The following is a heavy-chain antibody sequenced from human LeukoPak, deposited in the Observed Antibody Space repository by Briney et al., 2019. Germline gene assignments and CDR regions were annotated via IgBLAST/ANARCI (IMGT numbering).Heavy chain of an antibody. CDR1: GYTFTGYY. CDR3: ARVGSYYYGMDV. Sequence: GASVKVSCKASGYTFTGYYMHWVRQAPGQGLEWMGWINPNSGGTNYAQKFQGWVTMTRDTSISTAYMELSRLRSDDTAVYHCARVGSYYYGMDVWGQGTTVTVSS. V-gene: IGHV1-2*04. CDR2: INPNSGGT. D-gene: IGHD1-26*01. J-gene: IGHJ6*02.